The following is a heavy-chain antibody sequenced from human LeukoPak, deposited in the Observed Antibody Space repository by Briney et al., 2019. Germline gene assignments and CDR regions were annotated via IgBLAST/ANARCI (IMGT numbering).Heavy chain of an antibody. D-gene: IGHD5-24*01. V-gene: IGHV1-2*02. CDR1: GYTFTGYY. CDR2: INPNSGGT. Sequence: ASVTVSCKASGYTFTGYYMHWVRQAPGQGLEWMGWINPNSGGTNYAQKFQGRVTMTRDTSISTAYMELSRLRSDDTAVYYCARAISINPLQYWGQGTLVAVSS. CDR3: ARAISINPLQY. J-gene: IGHJ4*02.